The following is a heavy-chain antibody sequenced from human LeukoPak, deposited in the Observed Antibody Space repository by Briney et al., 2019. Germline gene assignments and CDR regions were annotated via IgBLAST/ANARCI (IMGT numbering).Heavy chain of an antibody. J-gene: IGHJ5*02. CDR1: GFTFSSYT. D-gene: IGHD2-15*01. Sequence: PGGSLRLSCAASGFTFSSYTMHWIRQAPGKGLEWVANIKQDGSEKHYVDSVEGRFTISRDNAKNSLYLQMNSLRAEDTAVYYCVRAVVVAASYRFDPWGQGILVTVSS. CDR3: VRAVVVAASYRFDP. CDR2: IKQDGSEK. V-gene: IGHV3-7*03.